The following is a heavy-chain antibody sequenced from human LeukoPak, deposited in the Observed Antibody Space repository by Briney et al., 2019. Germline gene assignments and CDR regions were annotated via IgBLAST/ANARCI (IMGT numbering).Heavy chain of an antibody. CDR2: IYPGDSDH. CDR3: ARTLTYYYGSGSYGMDV. Sequence: GESLKISCKGSGYSFTSYWIGWVRQMPGKGLEWMGIIYPGDSDHIYSPSFQGQVTISADKSISTAYLQWSSLKASDTAMYYCARTLTYYYGSGSYGMDVWGQGTTVTVSS. CDR1: GYSFTSYW. J-gene: IGHJ6*02. D-gene: IGHD3-10*01. V-gene: IGHV5-51*01.